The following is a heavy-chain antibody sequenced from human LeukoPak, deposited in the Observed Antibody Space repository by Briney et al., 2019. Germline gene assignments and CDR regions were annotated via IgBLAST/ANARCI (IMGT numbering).Heavy chain of an antibody. D-gene: IGHD3-16*01. V-gene: IGHV3-74*01. J-gene: IGHJ4*02. CDR3: ARVRWGGLYYFDY. Sequence: GGSLRLSCAASGFTFSSYWMHWVRQAPGKGLVGVSRINDDGRSTSYADPVKGRFTISRDNAKNTLYLQMNSLRAEDTAVYYCARVRWGGLYYFDYWGQGTLVTVSS. CDR2: INDDGRST. CDR1: GFTFSSYW.